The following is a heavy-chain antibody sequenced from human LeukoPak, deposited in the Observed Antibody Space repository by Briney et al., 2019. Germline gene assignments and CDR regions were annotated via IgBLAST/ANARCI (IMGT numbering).Heavy chain of an antibody. V-gene: IGHV3-74*01. CDR3: ARGYSYAHDY. J-gene: IGHJ4*02. Sequence: GGSLRLSCAASGFTFSNNYMHWVRQAPGKGLVWVSRINTDGSSTNYADSVKGRFTISRDNAKNALYLQMNSLRAEDTAVYYCARGYSYAHDYWGQGTLVTVSS. CDR1: GFTFSNNY. CDR2: INTDGSST. D-gene: IGHD3-16*01.